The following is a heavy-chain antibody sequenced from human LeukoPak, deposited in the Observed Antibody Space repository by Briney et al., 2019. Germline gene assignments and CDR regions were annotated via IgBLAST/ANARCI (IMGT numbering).Heavy chain of an antibody. CDR3: AKDHSGYLNYFDY. J-gene: IGHJ4*02. V-gene: IGHV3-43D*03. CDR1: GFTFDDYA. D-gene: IGHD3-22*01. CDR2: ISWDGGST. Sequence: SGGSLRLSCAASGFTFDDYAMHWVRQAPGQGQEWVSLISWDGGSTYYADSVKGRFTISRDNSKNSLYLQMNSLRAEDTALYYCAKDHSGYLNYFDYWGQGTLVTVSS.